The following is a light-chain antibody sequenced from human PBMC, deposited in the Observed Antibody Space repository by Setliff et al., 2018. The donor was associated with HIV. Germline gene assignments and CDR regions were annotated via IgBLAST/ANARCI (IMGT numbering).Light chain of an antibody. Sequence: QSALTQPASVSGSPGQSITISCTGTSSDVGGYKYVSWYQHHPGKAPKLLICEVDNRPSGVSNRFSGSKSGNTASLTISGLQAEDEADYFCTSFTSTSPYVFGTGTKVTV. J-gene: IGLJ1*01. CDR3: TSFTSTSPYV. CDR1: SSDVGGYKY. V-gene: IGLV2-14*01. CDR2: EVD.